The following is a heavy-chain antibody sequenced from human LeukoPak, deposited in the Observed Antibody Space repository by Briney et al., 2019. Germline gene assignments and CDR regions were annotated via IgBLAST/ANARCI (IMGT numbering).Heavy chain of an antibody. CDR3: AKDTSRDGYNHFDY. D-gene: IGHD5-24*01. V-gene: IGHV3-74*01. CDR2: ISSDGSST. Sequence: PGGSLRLSCAASGFTFSSYWMHWVRQAPGKGLVWVSRISSDGSSTSYADSVKGRFTISRDNSKNTLYLQMNTLRAEDTAVYYCAKDTSRDGYNHFDYWGQGTLVTVSS. CDR1: GFTFSSYW. J-gene: IGHJ4*02.